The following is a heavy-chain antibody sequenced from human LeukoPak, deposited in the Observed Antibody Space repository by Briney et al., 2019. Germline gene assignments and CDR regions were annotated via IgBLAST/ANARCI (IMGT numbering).Heavy chain of an antibody. CDR3: ARRGSYSLDY. D-gene: IGHD1-26*01. CDR2: INHSGST. V-gene: IGHV4-34*01. Sequence: SETLSLTCAVYGGSFSGYYWSWIRQPPGKGLEWIGEINHSGSTNYNPSLKSRVTISVDTSKNQFSLKLSSVTAADTAVYYCARRGSYSLDYWGQGTLVTVSS. CDR1: GGSFSGYY. J-gene: IGHJ4*02.